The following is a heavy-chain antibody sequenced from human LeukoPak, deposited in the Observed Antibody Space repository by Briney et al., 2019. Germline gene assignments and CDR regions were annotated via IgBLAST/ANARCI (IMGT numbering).Heavy chain of an antibody. D-gene: IGHD5-18*01. CDR3: ARSRIQLISD. CDR1: GDSISGYY. J-gene: IGHJ4*02. CDR2: IYTSGST. Sequence: SETLSLTCIVSGDSISGYYWSWIRQSPGKGLEWIGRIYTSGSTNYNPSLKSRVTISVDTSKNQFSLKLSSVTAADTAVYYCARSRIQLISDWGQGNLVTVSS. V-gene: IGHV4-4*08.